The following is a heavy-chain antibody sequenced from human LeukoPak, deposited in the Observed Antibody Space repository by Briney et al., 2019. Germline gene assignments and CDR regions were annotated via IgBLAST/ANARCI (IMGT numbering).Heavy chain of an antibody. V-gene: IGHV3-9*01. CDR3: AKALYGSDMDV. CDR2: ISWNSGSL. D-gene: IGHD3-10*01. CDR1: GFTFDDYA. Sequence: GGSLRLSCAASGFTFDDYAMHWVRQAPGKGLEWVSGISWNSGSLGYADSVKGRFTISRDNAKNSLYLQMNSLRAEDTALYYCAKALYGSDMDVWGQGTTVTVSS. J-gene: IGHJ6*02.